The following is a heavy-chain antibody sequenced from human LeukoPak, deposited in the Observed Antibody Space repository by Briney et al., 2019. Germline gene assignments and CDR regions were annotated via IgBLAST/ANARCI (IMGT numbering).Heavy chain of an antibody. Sequence: QPGRSLRLSCAASGFTFSSYAMHWVRQAPGKGLEWVASIKQDGSEKYFMDSVKGRFTISRDNAKNSLYLQMNSLRAEDTAVYYCARKYSGGYNFGYWGQGTLVTVSS. D-gene: IGHD6-19*01. V-gene: IGHV3-7*05. CDR1: GFTFSSYA. J-gene: IGHJ4*02. CDR3: ARKYSGGYNFGY. CDR2: IKQDGSEK.